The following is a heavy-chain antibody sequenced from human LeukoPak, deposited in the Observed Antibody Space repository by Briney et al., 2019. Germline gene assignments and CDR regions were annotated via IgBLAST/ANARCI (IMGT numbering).Heavy chain of an antibody. J-gene: IGHJ4*02. D-gene: IGHD3-3*01. Sequence: GRSLRLSCAASGFTFDDYAMHWVRQAPGKGLEWVSGISWNSGSIGYADSVKGRFTISRDNSKNTLYLQMNSLRAEDTAVYYCAKIYYDFWSHFDYWGQGTLVTVSS. CDR1: GFTFDDYA. CDR3: AKIYYDFWSHFDY. CDR2: ISWNSGSI. V-gene: IGHV3-9*01.